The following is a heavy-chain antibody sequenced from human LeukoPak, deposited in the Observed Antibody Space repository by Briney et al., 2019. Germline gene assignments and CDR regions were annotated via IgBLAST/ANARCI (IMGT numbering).Heavy chain of an antibody. D-gene: IGHD2-15*01. CDR3: AKAPVTSCRGAFCHPFDY. CDR1: GFSFSSYA. V-gene: IGHV3-23*01. CDR2: MSSSDDGR. J-gene: IGHJ4*02. Sequence: GGSLRLSCATSGFSFSSYAMSWVRQAPGEGLEWVSAMSSSDDGRYYAASVRGRFTISRDTSRSTLYLQMNSLRAEDAAVYYCAKAPVTSCRGAFCHPFDYWGQGTLVTVSS.